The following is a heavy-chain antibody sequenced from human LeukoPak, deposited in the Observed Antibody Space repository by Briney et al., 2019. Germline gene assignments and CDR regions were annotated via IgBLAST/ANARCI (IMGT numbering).Heavy chain of an antibody. CDR1: GYSFSNYW. CDR3: ARHTGGYSSSYYYMDV. D-gene: IGHD6-13*01. Sequence: GESLKISCKGSGYSFSNYWIGWVRQMPGKGLEWMGIIYPGDSDTRYSPSFQGQVTISADKSISTAYLQWSSLKASDTAMYYCARHTGGYSSSYYYMDVWGKGTTVTVSS. J-gene: IGHJ6*03. CDR2: IYPGDSDT. V-gene: IGHV5-51*01.